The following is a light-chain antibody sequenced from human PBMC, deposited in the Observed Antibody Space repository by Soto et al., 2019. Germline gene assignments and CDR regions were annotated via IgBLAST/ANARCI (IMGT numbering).Light chain of an antibody. V-gene: IGKV3-20*01. CDR1: QSVGRDF. CDR2: HAS. Sequence: EIVLTQSPGTVSLSPGERATLSCRASQSVGRDFVAWYQQKPGQAPRLLIYHASIRATGNADRFSGSGSGTDFTLTISRLESGDFAVYYCHQYAYSPLTFGQGTNLEIK. CDR3: HQYAYSPLT. J-gene: IGKJ2*01.